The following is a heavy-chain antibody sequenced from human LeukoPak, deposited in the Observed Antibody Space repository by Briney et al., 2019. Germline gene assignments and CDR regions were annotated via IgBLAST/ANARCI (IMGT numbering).Heavy chain of an antibody. CDR3: AISSSSDYYYYYMDV. V-gene: IGHV3-9*01. J-gene: IGHJ6*03. D-gene: IGHD6-6*01. Sequence: GGSLRLSCAASGFTLDDYAMHWVRQAPGKGLEWVSGISWNSGSIGYADSVKGRFTISRDNAKNSLYLQMNSLRAEDTALYYCAISSSSDYYYYYMDVWGKGTTVIVSS. CDR2: ISWNSGSI. CDR1: GFTLDDYA.